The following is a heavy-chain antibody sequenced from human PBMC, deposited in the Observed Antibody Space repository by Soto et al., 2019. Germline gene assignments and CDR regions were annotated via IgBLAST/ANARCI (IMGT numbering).Heavy chain of an antibody. CDR2: IGRTGGSI. CDR1: GFTFSDYY. J-gene: IGHJ4*02. V-gene: IGHV3-11*01. Sequence: GSLRLSCAVSGFTFSDYYMSWIRQAPGKGLEWIAYIGRTGGSIYYADSVKGRFIISRDNGKKSLYLQMNSLRGEDTALYYCTAYSGYLNIDYWGQGTLVTVSS. D-gene: IGHD5-12*01. CDR3: TAYSGYLNIDY.